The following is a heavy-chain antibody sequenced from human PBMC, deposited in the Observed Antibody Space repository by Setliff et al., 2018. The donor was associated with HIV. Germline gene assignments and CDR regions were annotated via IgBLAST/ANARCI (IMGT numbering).Heavy chain of an antibody. CDR1: GASISSSSHY. CDR2: IYYSGTT. Sequence: SETLSLTCTVSGASISSSSHYWSWIRQHRGKGLEYIGYIYYSGTTYYNPALKSRVVMYLDRTKNEFSLNLMSATTADTAIYYCARDRGTGWYGYFQHWGQGSPVTVSS. J-gene: IGHJ1*01. D-gene: IGHD6-19*01. V-gene: IGHV4-31*03. CDR3: ARDRGTGWYGYFQH.